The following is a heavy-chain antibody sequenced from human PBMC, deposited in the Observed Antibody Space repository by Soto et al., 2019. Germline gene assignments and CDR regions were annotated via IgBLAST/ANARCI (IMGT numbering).Heavy chain of an antibody. CDR3: ATTGDTSFYYYYGMDV. CDR2: ISSSGSTI. V-gene: IGHV3-48*03. J-gene: IGHJ6*02. D-gene: IGHD3-16*01. CDR1: GFTFSSYE. Sequence: GGSLRLSCAASGFTFSSYEMNWVRQAPGKGLEWVSYISSSGSTIYYADSVKGRFTISRDNAKNSLYLQMNSLRAEDTAVYYCATTGDTSFYYYYGMDVWGQGTTVTVSS.